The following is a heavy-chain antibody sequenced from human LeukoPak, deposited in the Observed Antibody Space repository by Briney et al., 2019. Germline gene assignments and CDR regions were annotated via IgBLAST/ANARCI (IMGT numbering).Heavy chain of an antibody. CDR2: ISGSGGST. J-gene: IGHJ4*02. CDR3: AKDFRYSSSSGCLDY. CDR1: GFTFSNYA. Sequence: GGSLRLSCAASGFTFSNYAMSWVRQAPGKGLEWVSGISGSGGSTYYADSVKGRFTISRDNSKSTLSLQMNSLRAEDTAVYYCAKDFRYSSSSGCLDYWGQGTLVTVSS. D-gene: IGHD6-6*01. V-gene: IGHV3-23*01.